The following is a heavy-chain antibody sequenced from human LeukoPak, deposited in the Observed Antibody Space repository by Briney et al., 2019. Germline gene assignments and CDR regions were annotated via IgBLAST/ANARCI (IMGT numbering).Heavy chain of an antibody. CDR2: ISAYNGNT. Sequence: GASVKVSCKASGYTFTSYGISWVQQAPGQGLEWMGWISAYNGNTNYAQKLQGRVTMTTDTSTSTAYMELRSLRSDDTAVYYCARDTYCSGGSCYQQSYYYGMDVWGKGTTVTVSS. D-gene: IGHD2-15*01. J-gene: IGHJ6*04. CDR3: ARDTYCSGGSCYQQSYYYGMDV. V-gene: IGHV1-18*04. CDR1: GYTFTSYG.